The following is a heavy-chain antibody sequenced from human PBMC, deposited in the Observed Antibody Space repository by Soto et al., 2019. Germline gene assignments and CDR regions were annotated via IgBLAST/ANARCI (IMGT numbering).Heavy chain of an antibody. J-gene: IGHJ4*02. Sequence: QVQLVQSGAEVQKPGSSVKVSCKASGGTFSSYAISWVRQAPGQGLEWMGGIIPIFGTANYAQKFQGRVTITADESTSTAYMELSSLRSEDTAVYYCASWSWKSRGGPGPYYFDYWGQGTLVTVSS. CDR3: ASWSWKSRGGPGPYYFDY. V-gene: IGHV1-69*01. CDR2: IIPIFGTA. D-gene: IGHD1-1*01. CDR1: GGTFSSYA.